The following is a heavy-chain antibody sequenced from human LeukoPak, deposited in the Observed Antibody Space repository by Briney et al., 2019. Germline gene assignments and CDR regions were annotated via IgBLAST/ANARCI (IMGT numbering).Heavy chain of an antibody. J-gene: IGHJ3*02. V-gene: IGHV3-23*01. Sequence: GGSLRLSCAASGFTFSSYGMSWVRQAPGKGLEWVSAISGSGGSTYYADSVKGRFTISRDTSKNTLYLQMNSLRAEDTAVYYCARGGSYLSAFDIWCQGTMVTVSS. CDR1: GFTFSSYG. CDR2: ISGSGGST. D-gene: IGHD1-26*01. CDR3: ARGGSYLSAFDI.